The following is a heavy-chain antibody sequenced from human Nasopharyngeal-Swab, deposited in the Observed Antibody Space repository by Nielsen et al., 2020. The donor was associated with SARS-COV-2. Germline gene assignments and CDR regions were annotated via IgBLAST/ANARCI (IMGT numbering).Heavy chain of an antibody. CDR1: GGSISTYY. CDR3: ARDYSYYDSNGYYFDY. D-gene: IGHD3-22*01. J-gene: IGHJ4*02. CDR2: IPPSGTT. Sequence: SDTLPLTCTVSGGSISTYYWSWIRQPPGKGLEWIGYIPPSGTTNYNPSLKSRVTISVDTSKNQFSLKLSSVTAADTAVYYCARDYSYYDSNGYYFDYWGLGTLVTVSS. V-gene: IGHV4-59*01.